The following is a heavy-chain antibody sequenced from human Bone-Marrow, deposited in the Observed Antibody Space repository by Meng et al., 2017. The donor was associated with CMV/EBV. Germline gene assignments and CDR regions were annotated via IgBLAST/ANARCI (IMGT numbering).Heavy chain of an antibody. V-gene: IGHV4-59*13. D-gene: IGHD2-21*02. CDR2: IYYRESP. CDR3: ARMGDSTISPWFDP. CDR1: GDSISTSY. J-gene: IGHJ5*02. Sequence: SEPLSLTCPVSGDSISTSYWSWIRQPPGKGLEWIGYIYYRESPNYNPSLKSRVTISVDTSRNHFSLKRRSVTAADTAVYYCARMGDSTISPWFDPWGQGTLVTVSS.